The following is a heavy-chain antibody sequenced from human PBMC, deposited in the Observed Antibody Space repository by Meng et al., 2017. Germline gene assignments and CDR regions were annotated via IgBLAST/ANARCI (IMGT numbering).Heavy chain of an antibody. CDR1: GYTFTSYY. V-gene: IGHV1-46*01. CDR3: ARGNYGDGRKEDY. D-gene: IGHD4-17*01. J-gene: IGHJ4*02. CDR2: INPSGGST. Sequence: ASVKVSCKASGYTFTSYYMHWVRQAPGQGLEWMGIINPSGGSTSYAQKFQGRVTMTTDTSTSTAYMELRSLRSDDTAVYYCARGNYGDGRKEDYWGQGTLVTVSS.